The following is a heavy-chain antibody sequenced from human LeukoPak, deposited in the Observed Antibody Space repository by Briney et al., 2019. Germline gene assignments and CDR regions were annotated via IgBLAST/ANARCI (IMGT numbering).Heavy chain of an antibody. J-gene: IGHJ5*02. Sequence: SQTLSLTCTVSGGSISSGGYYWSWIRQPPGKGLEWIGYIYHSGSTYYNPSLKSRVTISVDRSKNQFSLKLSSVTAADTAVYYCARHHGGAAAGLWSWGQGTLVTVSS. CDR1: GGSISSGGYY. CDR2: IYHSGST. D-gene: IGHD6-13*01. V-gene: IGHV4-30-2*01. CDR3: ARHHGGAAAGLWS.